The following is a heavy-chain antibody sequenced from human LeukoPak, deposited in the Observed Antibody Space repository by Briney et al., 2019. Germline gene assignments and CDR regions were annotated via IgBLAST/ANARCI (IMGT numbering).Heavy chain of an antibody. CDR2: INPNSGGT. CDR1: GYTFTGYY. V-gene: IGHV1-2*02. J-gene: IGHJ4*02. Sequence: PGASVKVSCKASGYTFTGYYIHWVRQAPGQGLEWMGWINPNSGGTNYAQKFQGRVTMTRDTSISTAYMELSRLRSDDTAVYYCARVPFLGVYCGGDCYIDYWGQGTLVTVSS. D-gene: IGHD2-21*01. CDR3: ARVPFLGVYCGGDCYIDY.